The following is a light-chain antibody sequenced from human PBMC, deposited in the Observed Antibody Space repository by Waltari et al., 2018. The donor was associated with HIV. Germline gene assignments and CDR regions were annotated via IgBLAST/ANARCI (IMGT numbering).Light chain of an antibody. CDR1: SSNFATTT. Sequence: QSVLTQPPSASGTPGQRVTLSCSGTSSNFATTTVIWDQQLPGAAPTLLLYGPPQRPSGVPDRFSGSKSATSASLVISDLQSDDEGTYYCEAWDDSVTGPVFGGGTKLTVL. V-gene: IGLV1-44*01. J-gene: IGLJ3*02. CDR2: GPP. CDR3: EAWDDSVTGPV.